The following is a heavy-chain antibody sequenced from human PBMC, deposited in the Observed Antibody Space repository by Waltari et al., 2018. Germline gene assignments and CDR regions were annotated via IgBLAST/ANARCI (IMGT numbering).Heavy chain of an antibody. J-gene: IGHJ4*02. V-gene: IGHV1-18*01. CDR1: GYTFTSYG. D-gene: IGHD5-12*01. CDR3: ARGRDRGVDPSNASDY. Sequence: QVQLVQSGAEVKKPGASVKVSFKASGYTFTSYGISWVRQAPGQGLEWMGWISAYNGNTNYAQKLQGRVNMTTDTSTSTAYMELRSLRSDDTAVYYCARGRDRGVDPSNASDYWGQGTLVTVSS. CDR2: ISAYNGNT.